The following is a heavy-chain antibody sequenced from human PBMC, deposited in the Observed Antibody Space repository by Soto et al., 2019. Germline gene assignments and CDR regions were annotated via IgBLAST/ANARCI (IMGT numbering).Heavy chain of an antibody. J-gene: IGHJ4*02. CDR3: ARGAPMITFGGVIAPDY. CDR1: GFTFSSYS. V-gene: IGHV3-21*01. Sequence: GGSLRLSCAASGFTFSSYSMNWVRQAPGKGLEWVSSISSSSSYIYYADSVKGRFTISRDNAKNSLYLQMNSLRAEDTAVYYCARGAPMITFGGVIAPDYWGQGTLVTVSS. D-gene: IGHD3-16*02. CDR2: ISSSSSYI.